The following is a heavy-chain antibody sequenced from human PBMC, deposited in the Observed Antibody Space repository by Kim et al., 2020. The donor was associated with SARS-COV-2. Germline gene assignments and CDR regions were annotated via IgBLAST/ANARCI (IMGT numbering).Heavy chain of an antibody. CDR1: GFTFSNYG. V-gene: IGHV3-23*01. Sequence: GGSLRLSCAASGFTFSNYGMSWVRQAPGKGLEWVSGISPGGDITYYADSVKGRFTISRDNSNDTLYLQVNSLRVDDTAVYYCAKVWLKLGGDYWGQGAL. D-gene: IGHD3-10*01. CDR2: ISPGGDIT. CDR3: AKVWLKLGGDY. J-gene: IGHJ4*02.